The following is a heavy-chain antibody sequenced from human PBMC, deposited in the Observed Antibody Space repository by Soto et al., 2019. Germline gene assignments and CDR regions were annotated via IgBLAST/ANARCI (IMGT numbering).Heavy chain of an antibody. CDR1: GYSFTSYW. D-gene: IGHD2-15*01. Sequence: GESLKISCKGSGYSFTSYWIGWVRQMPGKGLEWMGIIYPGDSDTRYSPSFQGQVTNSADKSISTAYLQWSSLKASDTAMYYCARKLGYCSGGSCYPDPYYFDYWGQGTLVTVSS. CDR3: ARKLGYCSGGSCYPDPYYFDY. CDR2: IYPGDSDT. V-gene: IGHV5-51*01. J-gene: IGHJ4*02.